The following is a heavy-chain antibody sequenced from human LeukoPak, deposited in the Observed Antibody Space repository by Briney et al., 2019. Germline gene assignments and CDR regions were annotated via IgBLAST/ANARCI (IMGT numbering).Heavy chain of an antibody. D-gene: IGHD6-6*01. Sequence: PGGSLRLSCAASGFPFSSYAMSWVRQAPGEGLEWVSAISGSGGSTYYADSVKGRFTISRDNSKNTLYLQMNSLRAEDTAVYYCAKGSAYSSSRYNWFDPWGQGTLVTVSS. CDR3: AKGSAYSSSRYNWFDP. J-gene: IGHJ5*02. CDR2: ISGSGGST. V-gene: IGHV3-23*01. CDR1: GFPFSSYA.